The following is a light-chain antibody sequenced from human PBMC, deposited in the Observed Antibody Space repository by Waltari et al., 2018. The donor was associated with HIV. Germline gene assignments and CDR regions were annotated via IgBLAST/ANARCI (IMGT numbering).Light chain of an antibody. CDR1: SSDVGGYNY. Sequence: QSALTQPPSASGSPGQSVTLSCTGTSSDVGGYNYVSWHQQHPGKAPKLMIYDVIKTPSVVPDRFSGSQSGNTASLTVSGLQPEDEADYYCSSHAGSKVVFGGGTRLTVL. J-gene: IGLJ2*01. CDR2: DVI. CDR3: SSHAGSKVV. V-gene: IGLV2-8*01.